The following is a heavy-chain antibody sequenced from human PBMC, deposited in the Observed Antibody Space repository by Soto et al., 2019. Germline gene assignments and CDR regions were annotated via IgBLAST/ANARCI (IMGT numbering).Heavy chain of an antibody. V-gene: IGHV3-21*01. CDR3: ARMSIVGRRDYYYGMDV. D-gene: IGHD6-6*01. CDR2: IRSSTSYI. CDR1: GFTFSSYA. Sequence: EVQLLESGGGLVQPGGSLRLSCAASGFTFSSYAMSWVRQAPGKGLEWVSAIRSSTSYIYYADSVKGRFTISRDNAKNSLYLQMNSLRAEDTAVYFCARMSIVGRRDYYYGMDVWGQGTTVTVSS. J-gene: IGHJ6*02.